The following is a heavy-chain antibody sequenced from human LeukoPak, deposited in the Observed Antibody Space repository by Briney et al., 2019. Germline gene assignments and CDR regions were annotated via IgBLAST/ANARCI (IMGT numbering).Heavy chain of an antibody. Sequence: ASVTVSCKASAYTFANYAISWLRQAPGQGLEWMGWINTNTGNPTYAQGFTGRFVFSLDTSVSTAYLQISSLKAEDTAVYYCARGMLAVAPTTVVGMDVWGQGTTVTVSS. CDR1: AYTFANYA. V-gene: IGHV7-4-1*02. J-gene: IGHJ6*02. CDR3: ARGMLAVAPTTVVGMDV. CDR2: INTNTGNP. D-gene: IGHD6-19*01.